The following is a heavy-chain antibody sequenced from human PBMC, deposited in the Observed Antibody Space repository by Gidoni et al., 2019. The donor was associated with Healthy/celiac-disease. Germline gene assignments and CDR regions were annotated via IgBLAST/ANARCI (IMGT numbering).Heavy chain of an antibody. CDR2: ISYDGSNK. CDR3: ARDLDGVLDY. Sequence: QVQLVESGGGVVQPGRSLRLSCAASGFTFSSYAMHWVRQAPGKGLEGVAVISYDGSNKYYADSVKGRFTISRDNSKNTLYLQMNSLRAEDTAVYYCARDLDGVLDYWGQGTLVTVSS. J-gene: IGHJ4*02. CDR1: GFTFSSYA. V-gene: IGHV3-30-3*01.